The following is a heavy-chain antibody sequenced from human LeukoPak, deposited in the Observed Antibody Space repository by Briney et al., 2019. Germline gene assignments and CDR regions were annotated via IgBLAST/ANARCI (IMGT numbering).Heavy chain of an antibody. V-gene: IGHV3-21*01. D-gene: IGHD3-22*01. CDR2: ISSSSSYI. CDR3: ARANNYYDSSGYYYLIDY. Sequence: AGGSLRLSCAASGFTFSSYSMNWVRQAPGKGLEWVSSISSSSSYIYYADSVKGRFTISRDNAKNSLYLQMNSLRAEDTAVYYCARANNYYDSSGYYYLIDYWGQGTLVTVSS. J-gene: IGHJ4*02. CDR1: GFTFSSYS.